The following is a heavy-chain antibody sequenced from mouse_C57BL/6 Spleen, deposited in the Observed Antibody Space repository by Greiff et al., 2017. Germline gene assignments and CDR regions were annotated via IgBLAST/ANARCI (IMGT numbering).Heavy chain of an antibody. CDR3: AISLSITTVGDY. D-gene: IGHD1-1*01. V-gene: IGHV1-74*01. J-gene: IGHJ2*01. CDR2: IHPSDSDT. Sequence: QVQLQQPGAELVKPGASVKVSCKASGYTFTSYWMHWVKQRPGQGLEWIGRIHPSDSDTNYNQKFKGKATLTIDKSSSTAYLQLSSLTSEDSAVYYCAISLSITTVGDYWGQGTTLTVSS. CDR1: GYTFTSYW.